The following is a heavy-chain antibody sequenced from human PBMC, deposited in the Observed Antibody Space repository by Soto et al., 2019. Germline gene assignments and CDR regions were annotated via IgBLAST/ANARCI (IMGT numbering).Heavy chain of an antibody. CDR1: GFTFTSYS. D-gene: IGHD3-10*01. V-gene: IGHV3-21*01. CDR2: ISGSGRYI. J-gene: IGHJ5*02. Sequence: VQLVDSGGGLVKPGGSLRLSCAASGFTFTSYSMNWVRQAPGKGLEWVSSISGSGRYIYYADSVKGRFTISRDNAKNSLYLQMNSLRAEDTAVYYCAREVGGSYGSGSYYTGNWFDPWGQGTLVTVSS. CDR3: AREVGGSYGSGSYYTGNWFDP.